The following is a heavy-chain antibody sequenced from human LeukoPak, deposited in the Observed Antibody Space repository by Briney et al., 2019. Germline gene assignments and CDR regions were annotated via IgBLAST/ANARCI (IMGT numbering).Heavy chain of an antibody. CDR2: ISGSGGST. D-gene: IGHD3-22*01. Sequence: GGSLRLSCAASGFTFSSYAMSWVRQAPGKGLEWVSAISGSGGSTYYADSVKGRFTISRDNSKNTLYLQMNSLRAGDTAVYYCAKGDMIVVVPTDYWGQGTLVTVSS. J-gene: IGHJ4*02. CDR1: GFTFSSYA. CDR3: AKGDMIVVVPTDY. V-gene: IGHV3-23*01.